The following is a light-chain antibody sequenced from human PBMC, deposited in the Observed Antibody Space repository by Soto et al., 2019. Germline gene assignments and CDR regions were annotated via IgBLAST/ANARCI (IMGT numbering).Light chain of an antibody. CDR2: GAS. Sequence: EIVFTQSPGTLALSSVSRATLXFKASQSVTNNYLAWYQQKPGQAPRLLIYGASSRATAIPDRFSGSGSGTDFTLTISRLDPEDFAVYYCQQYVTSPRTFGQGTKVDI. J-gene: IGKJ1*01. CDR3: QQYVTSPRT. V-gene: IGKV3-20*01. CDR1: QSVTNNY.